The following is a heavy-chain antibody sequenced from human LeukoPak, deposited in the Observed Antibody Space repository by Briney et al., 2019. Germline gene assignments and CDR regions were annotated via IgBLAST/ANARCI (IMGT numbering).Heavy chain of an antibody. D-gene: IGHD3-9*01. Sequence: PSETLSLTCAVYGGSFSGYYWSWIRQPPGKGLEWIGEINHSGSTNYNPSLKSRVTISVDTSKNQFSLKLSSVTAADTAVYYCARTYYDILTSPFDYWGQGTLVTVSS. J-gene: IGHJ4*02. V-gene: IGHV4-34*01. CDR1: GGSFSGYY. CDR2: INHSGST. CDR3: ARTYYDILTSPFDY.